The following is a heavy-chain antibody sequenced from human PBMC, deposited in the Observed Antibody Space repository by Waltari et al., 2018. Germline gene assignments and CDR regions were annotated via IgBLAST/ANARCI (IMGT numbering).Heavy chain of an antibody. Sequence: EVQLVESGGGLVQPGGSLRITCVASALTFCSYWINWVRQAPGKGLEWVATIKQDGSEKYYVDSVKGRFTISRDNAKNSLYLQMNSLRAEDTAVYYCARGRGHYYYMDVWGKGTTVTVSS. V-gene: IGHV3-7*03. D-gene: IGHD3-10*01. CDR2: IKQDGSEK. J-gene: IGHJ6*03. CDR1: ALTFCSYW. CDR3: ARGRGHYYYMDV.